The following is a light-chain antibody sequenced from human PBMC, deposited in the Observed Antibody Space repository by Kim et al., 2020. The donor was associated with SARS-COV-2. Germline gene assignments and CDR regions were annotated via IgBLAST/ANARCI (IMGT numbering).Light chain of an antibody. V-gene: IGLV3-21*01. J-gene: IGLJ3*02. CDR1: HIGGKS. CDR2: YDS. CDR3: QVWESSSDHPV. Sequence: SYELTQPPSVSVAPGKTARITCGGDHIGGKSVHWYQQKPGLAPVLVIYYDSDLPSGIPERFSGSNSGHTATLTICRFEAEDVADYYCQVWESSSDHPVFGGGTQLTVL.